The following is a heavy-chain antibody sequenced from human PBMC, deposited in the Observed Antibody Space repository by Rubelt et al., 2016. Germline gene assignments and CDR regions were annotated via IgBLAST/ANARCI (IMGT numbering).Heavy chain of an antibody. J-gene: IGHJ4*02. CDR1: GFTFSNYW. Sequence: EVQLVESGGGLVQPGGSLRLSCAASGFTFSNYWMSWVRQAPGKGLEWVANIKQDGSEKYYVDSVKGRFTISRDNAKNSLYLQMNTLRAEDTAVYYCARDHSSSSFDSWGQGTLVTVSS. CDR3: ARDHSSSSFDS. V-gene: IGHV3-7*01. CDR2: IKQDGSEK. D-gene: IGHD6-6*01.